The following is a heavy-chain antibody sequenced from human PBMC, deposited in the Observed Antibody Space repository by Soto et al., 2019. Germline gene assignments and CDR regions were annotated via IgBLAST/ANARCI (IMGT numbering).Heavy chain of an antibody. J-gene: IGHJ5*02. CDR1: GYTFTSYY. D-gene: IGHD1-7*01. V-gene: IGHV1-46*03. CDR2: INPSGGST. CDR3: ARGAGTTQSFSHNWFDP. Sequence: ASVKVSCKASGYTFTSYYMHWVRQAPGQGLEWMGIINPSGGSTSYAQKFQGRVTMTRDTSTSTVYMELSSLRFEDTAVYYCARGAGTTQSFSHNWFDPWGQGTLVTVSS.